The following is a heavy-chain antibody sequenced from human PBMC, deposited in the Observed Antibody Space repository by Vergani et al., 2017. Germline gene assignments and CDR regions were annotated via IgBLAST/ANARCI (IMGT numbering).Heavy chain of an antibody. Sequence: QVQLQESGPGLVKSSETLSLTCSVSFDSIRNLYCNWIRQPPWKGLEWIGSIHYSENTNYNPSLMTRVTISVDTSKNQFSLTLTSVTAADTAVYYCASDTHSGQRADRWGQGILVTVTS. D-gene: IGHD6-19*01. CDR2: IHYSENT. J-gene: IGHJ5*02. CDR1: FDSIRNLY. V-gene: IGHV4-59*11. CDR3: ASDTHSGQRADR.